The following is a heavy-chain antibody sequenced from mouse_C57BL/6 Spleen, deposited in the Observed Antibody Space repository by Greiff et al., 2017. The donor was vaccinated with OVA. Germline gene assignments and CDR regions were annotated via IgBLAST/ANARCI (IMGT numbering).Heavy chain of an antibody. J-gene: IGHJ1*03. D-gene: IGHD4-1*01. CDR1: GFSLTSYG. V-gene: IGHV2-2*01. Sequence: VHLVESGPGLVQPSQSLSITCTVSGFSLTSYGVHWVRQSPGTGLEWLGVIWSGGSTDYYAAFISRLSISKDNAKSQVFLKMNSLQADDTAIYYCAITGTYWYFDVWGTGTTVTVSS. CDR2: IWSGGST. CDR3: AITGTYWYFDV.